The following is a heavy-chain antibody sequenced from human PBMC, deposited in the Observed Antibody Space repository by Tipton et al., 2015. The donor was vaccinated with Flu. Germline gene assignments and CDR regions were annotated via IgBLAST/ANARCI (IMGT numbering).Heavy chain of an antibody. CDR3: ARAPEWLSYGFDI. D-gene: IGHD5-12*01. Sequence: SLRLSCAASGFTFGSYGMHWVRQAPGKGLEWVALMWFDGSNIYYADSVKGRFTISRDNAKNTLYLQMSNLRAEDTAMYFCARAPEWLSYGFDIWGQGTKVTVSP. V-gene: IGHV3-33*08. CDR1: GFTFGSYG. CDR2: MWFDGSNI. J-gene: IGHJ3*02.